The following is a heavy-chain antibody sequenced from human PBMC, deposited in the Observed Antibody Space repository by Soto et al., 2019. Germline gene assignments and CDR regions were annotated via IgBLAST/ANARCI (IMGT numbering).Heavy chain of an antibody. Sequence: WVRQAPGKGLEWVAVIRFDGTNSHYGDSVKGRFTISRDNSKNTLYLQMSSLRPEDTAVYYCAKVMTTFGGVFFTSRNRLTNWASGLVIPAE. D-gene: IGHD3-16*02. CDR2: IRFDGTNS. V-gene: IGHV3-30*02. J-gene: IGHJ1*01. CDR3: AKVMTTFGGVFFTSRNRLTNWASGLVIPAE.